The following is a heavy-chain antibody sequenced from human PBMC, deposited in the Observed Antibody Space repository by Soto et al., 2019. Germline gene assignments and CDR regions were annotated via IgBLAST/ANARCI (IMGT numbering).Heavy chain of an antibody. CDR1: GGSISRGGYY. V-gene: IGHV4-31*03. J-gene: IGHJ5*02. CDR2: IYYSGST. Sequence: SETLSLTCTVSGGSISRGGYYWSWIRQHPGKGLEWIGYIYYSGSTYYNPSLKSRVTVSVDTSKNQFSLKLSSVTAADTAVYYCARGHLPMAYSSAYNWFDPWGQGTLVTVSS. D-gene: IGHD6-19*01. CDR3: ARGHLPMAYSSAYNWFDP.